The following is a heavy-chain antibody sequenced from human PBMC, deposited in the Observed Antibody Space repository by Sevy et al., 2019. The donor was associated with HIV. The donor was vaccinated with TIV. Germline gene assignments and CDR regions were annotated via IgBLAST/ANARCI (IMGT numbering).Heavy chain of an antibody. CDR2: LSSHNAGST. CDR3: VKDRIETILWSKGDWFDP. J-gene: IGHJ5*02. V-gene: IGHV3-64D*06. Sequence: GGSLRLSCSASGFIFSNYAMHWVRQAPGKGLEYVSGLSSHNAGSTYYQDSVNGRFTISRDNSKNTLYLQMTSLRAEDTAVYYCVKDRIETILWSKGDWFDPWGQGTLVTVSS. D-gene: IGHD3-9*01. CDR1: GFIFSNYA.